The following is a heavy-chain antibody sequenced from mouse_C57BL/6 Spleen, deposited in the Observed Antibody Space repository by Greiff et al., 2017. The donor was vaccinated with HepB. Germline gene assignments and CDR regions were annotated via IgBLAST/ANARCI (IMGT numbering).Heavy chain of an antibody. CDR1: GFTFSDYG. J-gene: IGHJ4*01. CDR3: ARVGAYYAMGY. CDR2: ISSGSSTI. V-gene: IGHV5-17*01. Sequence: EVQLQESGGGLVKPGGSLKLSCAASGFTFSDYGMHWVRQAPEKGLEWVAYISSGSSTIYYADTVKGRFTISRDNAKNTLFLQMTSLRSEDTAMYYCARVGAYYAMGYWGQGTSVTVSS.